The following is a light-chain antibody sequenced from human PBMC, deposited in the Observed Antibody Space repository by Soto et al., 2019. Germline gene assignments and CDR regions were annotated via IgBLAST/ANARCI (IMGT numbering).Light chain of an antibody. CDR1: QSIGNS. Sequence: EIVLTQSPGTLSLSPGERGTLSCRASQSIGNSLVWYQQKPGQAPRLVIYGASGRASVIPDRFSGSGSGTAFTLTISSLEPADCAVYYCQHYCISPFTFGPGTKVDIK. CDR3: QHYCISPFT. CDR2: GAS. J-gene: IGKJ3*01. V-gene: IGKV3-20*01.